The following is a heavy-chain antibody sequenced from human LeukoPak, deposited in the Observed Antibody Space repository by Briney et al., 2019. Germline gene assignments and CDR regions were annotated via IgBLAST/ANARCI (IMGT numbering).Heavy chain of an antibody. CDR1: GHSINSGYY. V-gene: IGHV4-38-2*01. J-gene: IGHJ4*02. CDR3: VRMDDY. Sequence: PSETLSLTCVVSGHSINSGYYWGWMRQPPGKGLEWIGSISQSGSTSYNASLKSRVTMSVDTSKNQFSLKLKSVTATDTAVYYCVRMDDYWGQGTLVTVSS. CDR2: ISQSGST.